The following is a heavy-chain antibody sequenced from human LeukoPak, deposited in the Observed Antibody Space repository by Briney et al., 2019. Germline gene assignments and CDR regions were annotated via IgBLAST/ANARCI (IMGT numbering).Heavy chain of an antibody. CDR1: GFTVSSNY. CDR3: ARDQYGDDVDS. J-gene: IGHJ4*02. CDR2: IRSSGSPK. V-gene: IGHV3-11*01. D-gene: IGHD4-17*01. Sequence: GGSRRLSCGASGFTVSSNYMRWVRQAPGKGLERVSYIRSSGSPKKYAASVNGRITISRDDAKNSLYLQMSNLRAEDSAVYYCARDQYGDDVDSWGQGTLVTVSS.